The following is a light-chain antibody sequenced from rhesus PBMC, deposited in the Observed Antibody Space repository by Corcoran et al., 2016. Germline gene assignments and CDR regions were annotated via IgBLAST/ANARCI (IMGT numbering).Light chain of an antibody. V-gene: IGKV1-66*01. CDR1: QAFNNY. J-gene: IGKJ4*01. Sequence: DIQMTQSPSSLSASVGDRVTITCRASQAFNNYLSWYHQKPGKAPKPLLYYASSLETGVAPRFSGSRSGTDYTLTISSLQPEDFATDYCQQYNNSPFGGGTKVELK. CDR3: QQYNNSP. CDR2: YAS.